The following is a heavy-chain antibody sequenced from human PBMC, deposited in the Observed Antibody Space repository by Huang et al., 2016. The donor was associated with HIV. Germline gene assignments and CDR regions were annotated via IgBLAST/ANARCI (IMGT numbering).Heavy chain of an antibody. CDR2: INHGGST. CDR3: ATSSSGGGWYLDI. Sequence: QVQLYQWGAGPLKPSETLSLTCGVSGGSLSGYYWNWLRQSPGKGLEWIGEINHGGSTKYNPSFKSRVTISVDTSKLQFSLNLTSVTATDTAVYYCATSSSGGGWYLDIWGHGTLVTVS. V-gene: IGHV4-34*01. D-gene: IGHD6-19*01. J-gene: IGHJ2*01. CDR1: GGSLSGYY.